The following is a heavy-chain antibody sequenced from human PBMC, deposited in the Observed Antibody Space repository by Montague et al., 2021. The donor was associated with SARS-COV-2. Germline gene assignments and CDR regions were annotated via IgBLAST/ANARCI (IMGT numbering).Heavy chain of an antibody. Sequence: SETLSLTCTVSGGSITSYYWTWIRQPPGKGLECVGRIYYSGSTNYNPSLKSRVTISVDTSKNQFSLKLSSVTAADTAVYYCARTGLEAYDILTGYTVNAFDMWGQGTMVTVSS. CDR2: IYYSGST. J-gene: IGHJ3*02. CDR3: ARTGLEAYDILTGYTVNAFDM. V-gene: IGHV4-59*01. D-gene: IGHD3-9*01. CDR1: GGSITSYY.